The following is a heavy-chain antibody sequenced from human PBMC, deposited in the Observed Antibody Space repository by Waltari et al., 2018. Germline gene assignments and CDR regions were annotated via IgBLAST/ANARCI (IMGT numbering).Heavy chain of an antibody. CDR1: GFTFRNYW. V-gene: IGHV3-74*03. Sequence: ELQLVESGGGLVQPGGSLRLYCAASGFTFRNYWMNWVRQAPGKGLVCVSRINNDGTSVTYADSVKGRFTISRDNAKNTLYLKLESVRADDAAVYFCARNGSDFSFDQWGQGTRVTVSS. J-gene: IGHJ4*02. D-gene: IGHD3-3*01. CDR3: ARNGSDFSFDQ. CDR2: INNDGTSV.